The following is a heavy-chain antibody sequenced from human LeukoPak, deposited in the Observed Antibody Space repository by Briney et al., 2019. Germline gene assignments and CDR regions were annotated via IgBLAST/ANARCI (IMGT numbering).Heavy chain of an antibody. J-gene: IGHJ4*02. V-gene: IGHV4-4*07. D-gene: IGHD2-2*01. CDR3: ARSPTKRVPEDY. CDR1: GVSISSYY. Sequence: SETLSLTCTVSGVSISSYYWSRIRQPAGHGLKWIVRIYTSGSTNYNPSLKSRVTMSVDTSKNQFSLRLTSVTAADTAVYYCARSPTKRVPEDYWGQGTLVTVSS. CDR2: IYTSGST.